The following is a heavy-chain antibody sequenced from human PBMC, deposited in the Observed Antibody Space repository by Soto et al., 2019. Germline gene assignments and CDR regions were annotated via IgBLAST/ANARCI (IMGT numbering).Heavy chain of an antibody. CDR3: ARGPPFEYSSSKADAFDI. J-gene: IGHJ3*02. V-gene: IGHV1-69*13. D-gene: IGHD6-6*01. CDR2: IIPIFGTA. Sequence: SVKVSCKASGGTFSSYAISWVRQAPGQGLEWMGGIIPIFGTANYAQKFQGRVTITADESTSTAYMELSSLRSEDTAVYYCARGPPFEYSSSKADAFDIWGQGTMVTVSS. CDR1: GGTFSSYA.